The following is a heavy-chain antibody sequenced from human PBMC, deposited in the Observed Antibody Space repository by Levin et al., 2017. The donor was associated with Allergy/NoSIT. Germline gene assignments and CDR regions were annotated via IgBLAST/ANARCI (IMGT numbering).Heavy chain of an antibody. V-gene: IGHV3-48*01. CDR2: ISSSSSTI. Sequence: PGGSLRLSCAASGFTFSSYSMNWVRQAPGKGLEWVSYISSSSSTIYYADSVKGRFTISRDNAKNSLYLQMNSLRAEDTAVYYCARVTSYCGGDCYLGWDYWGQGTLVTVSS. CDR1: GFTFSSYS. CDR3: ARVTSYCGGDCYLGWDY. J-gene: IGHJ4*02. D-gene: IGHD2-21*02.